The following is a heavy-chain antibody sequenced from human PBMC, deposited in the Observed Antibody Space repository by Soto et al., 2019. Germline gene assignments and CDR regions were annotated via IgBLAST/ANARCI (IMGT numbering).Heavy chain of an antibody. CDR3: AHRTTVSSGIN. Sequence: QITLKESGPTLVKPTQTLTLTCTFSGFSLTTDGVGVDWIRQPPGKALEWLGLIYWNDEKRYRPSLKSRLTITKDTSRNQVVLTMTNMDPVDTATYYCAHRTTVSSGINWGQGTLVTVSS. J-gene: IGHJ4*02. CDR1: GFSLTTDGVG. CDR2: IYWNDEK. V-gene: IGHV2-5*01. D-gene: IGHD4-4*01.